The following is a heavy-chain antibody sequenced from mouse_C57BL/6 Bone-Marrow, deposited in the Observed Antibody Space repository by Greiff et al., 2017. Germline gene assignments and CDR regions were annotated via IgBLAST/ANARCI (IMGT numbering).Heavy chain of an antibody. Sequence: EVKLVESGGGLVKPGGSLKLSCAASGFTFSSYAMSWVRQTPEKRLEWVATISDGGSYTYYPDNVKGRFTISRDNAKNNLYLQMSHLKSEDTAMYYCASDGYDYDYWGQGTTLTVSS. CDR3: ASDGYDYDY. D-gene: IGHD2-4*01. J-gene: IGHJ2*01. V-gene: IGHV5-4*03. CDR1: GFTFSSYA. CDR2: ISDGGSYT.